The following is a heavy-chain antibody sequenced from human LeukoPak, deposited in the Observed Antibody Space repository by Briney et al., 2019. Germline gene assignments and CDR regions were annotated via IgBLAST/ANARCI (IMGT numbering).Heavy chain of an antibody. CDR1: GFTVTDNY. V-gene: IGHV3-53*05. D-gene: IGHD3-3*01. Sequence: GGSLRLSCAASGFTVTDNYMNWVRQSSGKGLEWVSVIYGGGDTNYADSVKGRFTISRDNSKSTVYLQMNSLRPEDTAVYYCAKDPDKFWSGYDYWGQGTLVTVSS. J-gene: IGHJ4*02. CDR3: AKDPDKFWSGYDY. CDR2: IYGGGDT.